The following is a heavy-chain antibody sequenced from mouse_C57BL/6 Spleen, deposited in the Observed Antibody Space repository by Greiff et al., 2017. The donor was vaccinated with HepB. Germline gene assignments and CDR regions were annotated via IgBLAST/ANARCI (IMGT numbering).Heavy chain of an antibody. V-gene: IGHV1-20*01. CDR2: INPYNGDT. CDR3: ARSNWYYYASSSRYWYFDV. J-gene: IGHJ1*03. CDR1: GYSFTDYF. Sequence: VQLKQSGPELVKPGDSVKISCKASGYSFTDYFMNWVMQSHGKSLEWIGRINPYNGDTCYNQKFKGKATLTVDKSSSTANMELRSLTSEDSAVYDGARSNWYYYASSSRYWYFDVWGTGTTVTVSS. D-gene: IGHD1-1*01.